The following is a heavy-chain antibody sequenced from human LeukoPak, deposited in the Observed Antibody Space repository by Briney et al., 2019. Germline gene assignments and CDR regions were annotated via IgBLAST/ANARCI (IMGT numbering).Heavy chain of an antibody. Sequence: ASVKVSCKASGYTFTSYGISWVRQAPGQGLEWTGWISAYNGNTNYAQKLQGRVTMTTDTSTSTAYMELRSLRSDDTAVYYCARDSGYYDFWSGYQWYYYMDVWGKGTTVTVSS. J-gene: IGHJ6*03. CDR1: GYTFTSYG. D-gene: IGHD3-3*01. CDR3: ARDSGYYDFWSGYQWYYYMDV. V-gene: IGHV1-18*01. CDR2: ISAYNGNT.